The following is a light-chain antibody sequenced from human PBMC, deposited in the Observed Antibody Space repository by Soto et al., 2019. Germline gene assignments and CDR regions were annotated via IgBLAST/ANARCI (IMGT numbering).Light chain of an antibody. J-gene: IGLJ2*01. CDR3: CSYAGSSTYVV. CDR1: SSDVGSYNL. CDR2: EGS. Sequence: QSALTQPASVSGSPGQSITISCTGTSSDVGSYNLVSWYQHHPGKAPKLMLYEGSKRPSGVSNRFSSSKSGNTASLTISGLQAEDEADYHCCSYAGSSTYVVFGGGTKVTVL. V-gene: IGLV2-23*01.